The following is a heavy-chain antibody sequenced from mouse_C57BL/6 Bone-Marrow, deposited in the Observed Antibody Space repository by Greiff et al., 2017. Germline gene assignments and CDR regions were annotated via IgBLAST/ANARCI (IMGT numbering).Heavy chain of an antibody. CDR3: ARKTAQAYYAMDY. V-gene: IGHV1-82*01. J-gene: IGHJ4*01. Sequence: QVQLQQSGPELVKPGASVKISCKASGYAFSSSWMNWVKQRPGKGLEWIGRIYPGDGDTNYNGKFKGQATLTADKSSSTAYMQLSSLTSEDSAVDFGARKTAQAYYAMDYWGQGTSVTVSS. CDR2: IYPGDGDT. CDR1: GYAFSSSW. D-gene: IGHD3-2*02.